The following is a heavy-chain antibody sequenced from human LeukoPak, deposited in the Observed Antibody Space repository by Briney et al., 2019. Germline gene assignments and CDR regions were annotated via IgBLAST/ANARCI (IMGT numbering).Heavy chain of an antibody. J-gene: IGHJ6*03. V-gene: IGHV1-69*13. D-gene: IGHD1-1*01. CDR2: IIPIFGTA. Sequence: SVKVSCKASGGTFSSHAISWVRQAPGQGLEWMGGIIPIFGTANSAQKFQGRVTISADESTSTAYLEVSSLRSEDSAVYYCARSIYDPSFTGTTKHYYYMDVWGKGTTVTVSS. CDR1: GGTFSSHA. CDR3: ARSIYDPSFTGTTKHYYYMDV.